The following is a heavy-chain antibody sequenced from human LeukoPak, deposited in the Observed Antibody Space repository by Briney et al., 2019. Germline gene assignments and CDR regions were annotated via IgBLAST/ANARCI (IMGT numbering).Heavy chain of an antibody. Sequence: ASVKVSCKASGGTFSGYAISWVRQAPGQGLEWMGGIIPIFGTANYAQKFQGRVTITTDESTSTAYMELSSLRSEDTAVYYCARGITTLYYMDVWGKGTTVIVSS. CDR2: IIPIFGTA. CDR3: ARGITTLYYMDV. J-gene: IGHJ6*03. CDR1: GGTFSGYA. D-gene: IGHD3-3*01. V-gene: IGHV1-69*05.